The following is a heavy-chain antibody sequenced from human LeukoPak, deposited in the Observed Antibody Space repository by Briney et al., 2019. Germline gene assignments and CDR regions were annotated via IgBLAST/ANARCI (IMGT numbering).Heavy chain of an antibody. CDR3: ARAGASRSHDAFDI. CDR1: GGSISSGGYS. CDR2: IYHSGST. D-gene: IGHD7-27*01. Sequence: SETLSLTCVVSGGSISSGGYSWSWIRQPPGKGLEWIGYIYHSGSTYYNPSLKSRVTISVDRSKNQFSLKLSSVTAADTAVYYCARAGASRSHDAFDIWGQGTMVTVSS. J-gene: IGHJ3*02. V-gene: IGHV4-30-2*01.